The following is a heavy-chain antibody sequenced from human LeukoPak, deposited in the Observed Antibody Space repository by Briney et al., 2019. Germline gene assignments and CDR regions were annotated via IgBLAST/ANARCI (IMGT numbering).Heavy chain of an antibody. Sequence: GASVKVSCKTSGYTFTNYDINWVRQATGQGLEWMGWMNPKSGNTGSAQRFQGRVTMTRDTSISTAYMELSSLRSEDTAVYYCARVRGAIDYWGQRTLVTVSS. CDR3: ARVRGAIDY. CDR1: GYTFTNYD. D-gene: IGHD3-10*01. J-gene: IGHJ4*02. V-gene: IGHV1-8*01. CDR2: MNPKSGNT.